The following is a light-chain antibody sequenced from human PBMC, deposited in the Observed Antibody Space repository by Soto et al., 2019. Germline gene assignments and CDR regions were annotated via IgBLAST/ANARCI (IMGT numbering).Light chain of an antibody. CDR2: QVT. CDR1: SSDLAIYNY. V-gene: IGLV2-14*01. J-gene: IGLJ1*01. Sequence: QSVLPQPASVSGSPGQSITISCTGTSSDLAIYNYVSWYQQQPGKAPKLMIYQVTNRPSGVSNRFSGSRSGNTASLTISWLQAEDEADYYGSSYTDSRNYVFGTGTKLTLL. CDR3: SSYTDSRNYV.